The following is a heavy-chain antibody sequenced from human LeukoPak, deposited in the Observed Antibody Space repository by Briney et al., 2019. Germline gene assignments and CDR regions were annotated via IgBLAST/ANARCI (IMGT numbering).Heavy chain of an antibody. CDR3: ARAGGIAAAGTYYYYYMDV. J-gene: IGHJ6*03. Sequence: ASVKVSCKASGGTFSSYAISWVRQAPGQGLEWMGGIIPIFGTSNYAQKFQGRVTITTDESTSTAYMELSSLRSEDTAVSYCARAGGIAAAGTYYYYYMDVWGKGTTVTVSS. D-gene: IGHD6-13*01. CDR2: IIPIFGTS. CDR1: GGTFSSYA. V-gene: IGHV1-69*05.